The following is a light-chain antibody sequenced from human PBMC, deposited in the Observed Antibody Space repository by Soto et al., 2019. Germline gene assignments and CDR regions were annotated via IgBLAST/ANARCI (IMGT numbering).Light chain of an antibody. Sequence: QSALTQPASVSGSPGQSITISCTGTSSDVGGYNYVSWYQQHPGKAPKLMIYDVSNRPSGVSNRFSGSKSGNTASLTISGLQAEDEADYYCSSYTSSSLNYVFGTGTQLTVL. CDR2: DVS. V-gene: IGLV2-14*01. CDR3: SSYTSSSLNYV. J-gene: IGLJ1*01. CDR1: SSDVGGYNY.